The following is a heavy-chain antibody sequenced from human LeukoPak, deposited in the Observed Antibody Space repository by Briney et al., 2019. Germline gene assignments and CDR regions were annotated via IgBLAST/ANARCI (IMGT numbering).Heavy chain of an antibody. CDR3: ARANRQVAGPDYYYYYYMDV. Sequence: ASVKVSCKASGYTFTSYDINWVRQATGQGLEWMGWMNPNSGNTGYAQKFQGRVTITRNTSISTAYMELSSLRSEDTAVYYCARANRQVAGPDYYYYYYMDVWGKGTTVTVSS. J-gene: IGHJ6*03. CDR1: GYTFTSYD. CDR2: MNPNSGNT. D-gene: IGHD6-19*01. V-gene: IGHV1-8*03.